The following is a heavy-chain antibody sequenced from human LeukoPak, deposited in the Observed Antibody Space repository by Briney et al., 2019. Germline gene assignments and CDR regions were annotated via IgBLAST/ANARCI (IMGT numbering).Heavy chain of an antibody. CDR3: AREERITIFGVVRKDGMDV. CDR1: GYTFTNYY. D-gene: IGHD3-3*01. CDR2: INPSGGGT. V-gene: IGHV1-46*01. Sequence: GASVKVSCKASGYTFTNYYIHWVRQAPGQGLEWMGIINPSGGGTSFAQKFQGRVTMTRDTSTSTAYMELRSLRSDDTAVYYCAREERITIFGVVRKDGMDVWGQGTTVTVSS. J-gene: IGHJ6*02.